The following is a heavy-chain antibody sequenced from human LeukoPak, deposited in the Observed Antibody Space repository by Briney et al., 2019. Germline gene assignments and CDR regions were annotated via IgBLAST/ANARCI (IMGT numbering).Heavy chain of an antibody. CDR3: ARAGLLGYMDV. Sequence: PSQTLSLTCTVSGGSISSGSYYWSWIRQPAGKGLEWIGRIYTSGSTNYNPSLKSRVTISVDTSKNQFSLKLSSVTAADTAVYFCARAGLLGYMDVWGKGTTVTVSS. D-gene: IGHD3-16*01. CDR2: IYTSGST. CDR1: GGSISSGSYY. J-gene: IGHJ6*03. V-gene: IGHV4-61*02.